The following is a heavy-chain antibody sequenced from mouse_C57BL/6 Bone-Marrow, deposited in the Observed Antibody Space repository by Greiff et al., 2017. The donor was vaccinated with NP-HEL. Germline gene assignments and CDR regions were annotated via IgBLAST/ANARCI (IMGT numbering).Heavy chain of an antibody. V-gene: IGHV14-4*01. CDR2: IDPENGDT. CDR3: TTYYGNYGYFDV. J-gene: IGHJ1*03. Sequence: VHVKQSGAELVRPGASVKLSCTASGFNIKDDYMHWVKQRPEQGLEWIGWIDPENGDTEYASKFQGKATITADTSSNTAYLQLSSLTSEDTAVYYCTTYYGNYGYFDVWGTGTTVTVSS. CDR1: GFNIKDDY. D-gene: IGHD2-1*01.